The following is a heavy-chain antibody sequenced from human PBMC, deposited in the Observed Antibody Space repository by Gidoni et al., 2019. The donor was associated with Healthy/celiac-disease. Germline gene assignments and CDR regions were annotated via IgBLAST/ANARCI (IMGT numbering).Heavy chain of an antibody. D-gene: IGHD1-26*01. CDR2: IRSKANSYAT. CDR3: TRREVVGATAPFDY. CDR1: ESTSSVSA. J-gene: IGHJ4*02. V-gene: IGHV3-73*01. Sequence: EVQLVASGGGLVQPGGSLTPSSAASESTSSVSAMHWVRQASGKGLEWVGRIRSKANSYATAYAASVKGRFTISRDDSKNTAYLQMNSLKTEDTAVYYCTRREVVGATAPFDYWGQGTLVTVSS.